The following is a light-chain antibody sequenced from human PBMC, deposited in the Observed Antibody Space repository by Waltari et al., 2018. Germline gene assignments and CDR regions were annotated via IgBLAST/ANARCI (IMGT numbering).Light chain of an antibody. CDR2: DVT. V-gene: IGLV2-14*03. CDR3: TAYTGGSPRYV. CDR1: SSDVGSSNY. Sequence: QSALTQPASVSGSPGQSITISCSGTSSDVGSSNYVSWYQQHPGKAPKLVIHDVTNRPQGTSVRFSGSKSGNTASLGIAGLQAEDEADYYCTAYTGGSPRYVFGTGTKVTVL. J-gene: IGLJ1*01.